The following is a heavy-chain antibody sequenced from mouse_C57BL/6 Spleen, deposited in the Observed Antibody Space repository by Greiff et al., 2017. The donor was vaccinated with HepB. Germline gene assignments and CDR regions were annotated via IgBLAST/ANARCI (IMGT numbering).Heavy chain of an antibody. D-gene: IGHD3-2*02. CDR3: ARPQTAQATGYYAMDY. Sequence: EVKLMESGGGLVKPGGSLKLSCAASGFTFSDYGMHWVRQAPEKGLEWVAYISSGSSTIYYADTVKGRFTISRDNAKNTLFLQMTSLRSEDTAMYYCARPQTAQATGYYAMDYWGQGTSVTVSS. CDR2: ISSGSSTI. V-gene: IGHV5-17*01. CDR1: GFTFSDYG. J-gene: IGHJ4*01.